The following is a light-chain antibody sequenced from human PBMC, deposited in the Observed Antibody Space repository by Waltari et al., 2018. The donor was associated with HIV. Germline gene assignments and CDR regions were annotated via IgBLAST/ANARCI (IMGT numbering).Light chain of an antibody. J-gene: IGLJ3*02. CDR2: SSN. Sequence: QSMLTQPSSAPGTPGPRVTISCSGSSSNIGRNTVNWYQQLPGTAPKLLIYSSNHRPSGVPDRFSGSKSGTSASLAISGLQSEDEADYYCATWDDSLNGRVFGGGTKLTVL. CDR1: SSNIGRNT. CDR3: ATWDDSLNGRV. V-gene: IGLV1-44*01.